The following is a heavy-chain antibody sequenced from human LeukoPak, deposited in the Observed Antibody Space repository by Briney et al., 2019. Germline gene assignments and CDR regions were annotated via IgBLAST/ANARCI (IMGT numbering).Heavy chain of an antibody. V-gene: IGHV3-43*01. CDR1: GFTFDDYT. J-gene: IGHJ3*02. CDR3: AKDNKGGAFDI. Sequence: GGSLRLSCAASGFTFDDYTMHWVRQAPGKGLEWVSLISWDGGSTYHADSVKGRFTISRDNSKNSLYLQMNSLRTEDTALYYCAKDNKGGAFDIWGQGTMVTVSS. D-gene: IGHD3-16*01. CDR2: ISWDGGST.